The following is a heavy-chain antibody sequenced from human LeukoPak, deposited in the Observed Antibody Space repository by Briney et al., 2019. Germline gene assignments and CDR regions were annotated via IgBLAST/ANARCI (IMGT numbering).Heavy chain of an antibody. Sequence: GGSLRLSCAASGFTFSSYAMGWVRQAPGKGLEWVSAISGSGGSTYYADSVKGRFTISRDNSKNTLYLQMNSLRAEDTAVYYCAKDRSLSLDAFDIWGQGTMVTVSS. J-gene: IGHJ3*02. CDR2: ISGSGGST. V-gene: IGHV3-23*01. CDR1: GFTFSSYA. CDR3: AKDRSLSLDAFDI.